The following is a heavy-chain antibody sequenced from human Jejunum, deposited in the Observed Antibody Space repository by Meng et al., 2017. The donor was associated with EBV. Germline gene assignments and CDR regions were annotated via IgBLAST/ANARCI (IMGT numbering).Heavy chain of an antibody. J-gene: IGHJ5*02. V-gene: IGHV7-4-1*02. CDR2: INTNTGKP. CDR1: GYIFTSDA. Sequence: HVWLGQSGSELKRPGAAWKGSCKASGYIFTSDAINWVRQTPGHGLEWMGWINTNTGKPMYVQGFTGRFVFSLDNSVNTAYLQINSLQTDDTAVYYCARGSNWFDRWGQGTLVTVSS. CDR3: ARGSNWFDR.